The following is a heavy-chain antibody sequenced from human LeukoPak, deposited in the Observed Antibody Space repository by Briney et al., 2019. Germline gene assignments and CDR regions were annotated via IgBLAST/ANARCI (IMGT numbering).Heavy chain of an antibody. V-gene: IGHV4-39*01. D-gene: IGHD2-15*01. CDR2: IYYNGRT. J-gene: IGHJ4*02. CDR3: ARWVVGTWARFDY. Sequence: PSETLSLTCTVSGGSISSSDYCWGWIRQPPGKGLEWIGTIYYNGRTYYNPSLKSRLTMSVDTSKNQFSLNLGSVTAADTAVYYCARWVVGTWARFDYWGQGTLVTVSS. CDR1: GGSISSSDYC.